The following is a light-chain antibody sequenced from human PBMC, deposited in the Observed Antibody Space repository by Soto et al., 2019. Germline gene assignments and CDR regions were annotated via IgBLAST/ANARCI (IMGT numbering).Light chain of an antibody. CDR1: QSISSY. J-gene: IGKJ1*01. V-gene: IGKV1-39*01. CDR3: QQSYIPPRT. Sequence: DIQMTQSPSSLSASVGDRVTITCRASQSISSYLNWYQQKPGKAPKLLINAASSLQSGVPSRFSGSGSGTEFTLTISALQPEDFATYFCQQSYIPPRTFGQGTKVEIK. CDR2: AAS.